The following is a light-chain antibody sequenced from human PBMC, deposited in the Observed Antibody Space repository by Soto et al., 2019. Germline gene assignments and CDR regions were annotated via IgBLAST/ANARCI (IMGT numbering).Light chain of an antibody. J-gene: IGKJ5*01. V-gene: IGKV3-11*01. CDR1: QSISSW. Sequence: TQSPSTLSASVGDRVTITCRASQSISSWLAWYQQKPGQAPRLLIYDASKRATGIPARFSGRGSGTDFTLTISSLEPEDFAVYYCQQRSNWPPVITFGQGTRLEIK. CDR3: QQRSNWPPVIT. CDR2: DAS.